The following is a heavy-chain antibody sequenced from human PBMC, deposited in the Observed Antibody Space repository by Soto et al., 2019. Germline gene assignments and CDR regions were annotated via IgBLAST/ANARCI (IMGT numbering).Heavy chain of an antibody. CDR3: ARDFFDSSDYTTNWFDP. CDR1: CDSISNSRFY. V-gene: IGHV4-39*01. D-gene: IGHD3-22*01. Sequence: SSETLSLTCSVSCDSISNSRFYWAWIRQPPGEGLEWIGSIYHTGNAYYNPSLKSRVTISVDTSKNQFSLKLTSVTAADAALYYCARDFFDSSDYTTNWFDPWGQGTLVTVSS. CDR2: IYHTGNA. J-gene: IGHJ5*02.